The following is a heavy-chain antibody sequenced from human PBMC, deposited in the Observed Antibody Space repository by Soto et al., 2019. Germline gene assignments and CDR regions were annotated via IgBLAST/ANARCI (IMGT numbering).Heavy chain of an antibody. CDR1: GYTFTNYG. Sequence: QVQLMQSGAEVKKPGASVKVSCKASGYTFTNYGFSWVRQAPGQGLEWMGWINAYNGNTNYAQKLQGRVTVTKDTSPRAGKMELRSMRSVGTAVYCGGRGGGGDYACEYWGRGTLVTVSS. CDR3: GRGGGGDYACEY. D-gene: IGHD4-17*01. J-gene: IGHJ4*02. CDR2: INAYNGNT. V-gene: IGHV1-18*01.